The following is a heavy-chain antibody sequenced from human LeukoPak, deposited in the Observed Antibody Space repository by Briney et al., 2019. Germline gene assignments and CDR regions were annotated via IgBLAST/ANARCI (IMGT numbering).Heavy chain of an antibody. CDR1: GFTFSTYT. Sequence: GGSLRLSCEASGFTFSTYTVNWVRQAPGKGLEWVSSIASDTTYMKYADSVKGRFSFSRDNAKNSVFLEMKSLRADDTAVYFCARDYYDSSASATFDYWGRGTLVTVSS. V-gene: IGHV3-21*06. D-gene: IGHD3-22*01. CDR3: ARDYYDSSASATFDY. CDR2: IASDTTYM. J-gene: IGHJ4*02.